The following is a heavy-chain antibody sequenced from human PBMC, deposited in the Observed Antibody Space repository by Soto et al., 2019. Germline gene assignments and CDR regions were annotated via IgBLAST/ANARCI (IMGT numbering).Heavy chain of an antibody. Sequence: QVQLVQSGAEVKKPGASVKVSCKASGDTVTDYYIHWVRQAPGQGLEWMGTVNPSGGHTTYAQHALGRMTRTRDTSTSTPYMELTSLTCEDTAVYSCASGGHVVVVTAALDFWGQGTLVTVSS. CDR3: ASGGHVVVVTAALDF. J-gene: IGHJ4*02. CDR1: GDTVTDYY. D-gene: IGHD2-21*02. CDR2: VNPSGGHT. V-gene: IGHV1-46*01.